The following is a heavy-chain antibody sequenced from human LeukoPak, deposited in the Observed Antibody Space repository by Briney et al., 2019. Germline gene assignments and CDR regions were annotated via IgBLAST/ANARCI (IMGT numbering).Heavy chain of an antibody. Sequence: PGGSLRLSCAASGFTFSSYAMHWVRQAPGKGLEYVSGISRNGGSTYYADSVKGRFTISRDNSKNTLYLQMGGLRAEDMAVYYCARRAAGVVYWGQGTLVTVSS. D-gene: IGHD6-13*01. V-gene: IGHV3-64*02. CDR1: GFTFSSYA. J-gene: IGHJ4*02. CDR3: ARRAAGVVY. CDR2: ISRNGGST.